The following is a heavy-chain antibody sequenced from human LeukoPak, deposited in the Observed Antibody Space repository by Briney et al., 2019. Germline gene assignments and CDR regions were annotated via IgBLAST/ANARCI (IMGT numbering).Heavy chain of an antibody. D-gene: IGHD4-17*01. V-gene: IGHV3-23*01. CDR3: AKDADYGDYYYYMDV. Sequence: AGGTLRLSCAASGFTFSSYGMSWVRQAPGKGLEWVSAISGSGGSTYYADSVKGRFTISRDNSKNTLYLQMNSLRAEDTAVYYCAKDADYGDYYYYMDVWGKGTTVTISS. CDR2: ISGSGGST. J-gene: IGHJ6*03. CDR1: GFTFSSYG.